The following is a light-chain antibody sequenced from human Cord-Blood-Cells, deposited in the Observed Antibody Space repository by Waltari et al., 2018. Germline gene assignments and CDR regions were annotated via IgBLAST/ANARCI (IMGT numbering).Light chain of an antibody. V-gene: IGKV1-33*01. J-gene: IGKJ2*01. Sequence: DIQMTQSPSSLSASVGESVTITGQPSQDISNYLNWYQQKPGKAPKLLIYDASNLETGVPSRFSGSGSGTDFTFTISSLQPEDIATYYCQQYDNLPPYTFGQGTKLEIK. CDR2: DAS. CDR1: QDISNY. CDR3: QQYDNLPPYT.